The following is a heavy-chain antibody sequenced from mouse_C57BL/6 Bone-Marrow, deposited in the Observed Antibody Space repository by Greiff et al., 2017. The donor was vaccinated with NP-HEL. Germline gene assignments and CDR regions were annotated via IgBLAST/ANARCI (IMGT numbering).Heavy chain of an antibody. V-gene: IGHV1-59*01. CDR2: IDPSDSYT. J-gene: IGHJ4*01. CDR1: GYTFTSYW. Sequence: QVQLQQPGAELVRPGTSVTLSCKASGYTFTSYWMHWVKQRPGQGLEWIGVIDPSDSYTNYNQKCKGKATLTVDTSSSTAYMQLSSLTSEDSAVYYCATAQATYYYAMDYWGQGTSVTVSS. D-gene: IGHD3-2*02. CDR3: ATAQATYYYAMDY.